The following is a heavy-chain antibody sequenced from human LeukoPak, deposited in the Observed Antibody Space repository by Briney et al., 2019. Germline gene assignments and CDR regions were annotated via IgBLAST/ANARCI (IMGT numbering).Heavy chain of an antibody. Sequence: PGGSLRLSCAASGFTFSSYEMNWVRQAPGKGLEWVSSISSSSSYIYYADSVKGRFTISRDNAKNSLYLQMNSLRAEDTAVYYCYSCDYFDSALPLDDWGQGTLVTVSS. D-gene: IGHD3-22*01. CDR2: ISSSSSYI. J-gene: IGHJ4*02. V-gene: IGHV3-21*01. CDR3: YSCDYFDSALPLDD. CDR1: GFTFSSYE.